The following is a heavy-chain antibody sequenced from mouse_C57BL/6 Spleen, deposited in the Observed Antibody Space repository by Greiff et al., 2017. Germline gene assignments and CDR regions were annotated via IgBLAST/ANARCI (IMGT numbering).Heavy chain of an antibody. CDR3: TDGSFFDY. CDR2: IRLKSDNYAT. Sequence: DVMLVESGGGLVQPGGSMKLSCVASGFTFSNYWMNWVRQSPEKGLEWVAQIRLKSDNYATHYAESVKGRFTISRDDSKSRVYLQMNNLRADDTGIYYCTDGSFFDYWGQGTTLTVSS. V-gene: IGHV6-3*01. D-gene: IGHD2-2*01. CDR1: GFTFSNYW. J-gene: IGHJ2*01.